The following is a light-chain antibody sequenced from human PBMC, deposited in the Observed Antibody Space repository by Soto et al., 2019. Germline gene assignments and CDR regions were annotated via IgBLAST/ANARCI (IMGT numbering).Light chain of an antibody. CDR1: QTISSW. J-gene: IGKJ1*01. CDR2: KAS. V-gene: IGKV1-5*03. CDR3: QHYNSYSEA. Sequence: DIQMPQSPSNLSGSVGDRVTITCRASQTISSWLSWYQQKPGKAPKLLIYKASTLKSGVPSRFSGSGSGTEFTLTSSSLQPDDFATYYCQHYNSYSEAFGQGTKVELK.